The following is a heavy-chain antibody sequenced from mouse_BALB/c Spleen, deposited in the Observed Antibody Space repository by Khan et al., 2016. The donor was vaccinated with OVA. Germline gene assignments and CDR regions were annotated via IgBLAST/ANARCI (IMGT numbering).Heavy chain of an antibody. D-gene: IGHD3-2*02. CDR3: AIEEALYYFDY. CDR1: GYIFTSYW. J-gene: IGHJ2*01. Sequence: QVQLKESGAELVRPGASVKLSCKTSGYIFTSYWIHWVKQRSGQGLEWIARIYPGTDNTYYSEKLKDKATLTADKSSNTTYMLLSSLKSEDSAVYFCAIEEALYYFDYWGQGTTLTVSS. CDR2: IYPGTDNT. V-gene: IGHV1-76*01.